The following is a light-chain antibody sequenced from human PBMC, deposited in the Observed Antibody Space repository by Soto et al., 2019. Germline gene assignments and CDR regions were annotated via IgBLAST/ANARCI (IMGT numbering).Light chain of an antibody. CDR2: LNSDGSH. J-gene: IGLJ2*01. V-gene: IGLV4-69*01. CDR3: QTWATGILV. Sequence: QPVLTQSPSASASLGASVKLTCTLSSGHSSYAIAWHQQQPEKGPRYLMKLNSDGSHNKGDGIPDRFSGSSSGTERYLTISSLQSEDEADYYCQTWATGILVFGGGTKLTVL. CDR1: SGHSSYA.